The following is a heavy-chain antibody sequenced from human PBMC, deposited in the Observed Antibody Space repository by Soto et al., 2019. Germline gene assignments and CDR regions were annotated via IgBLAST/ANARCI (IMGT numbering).Heavy chain of an antibody. CDR3: STRAYDTNGYYRFDP. CDR1: GGYFSCHS. CDR2: INHSGRV. V-gene: IGHV4-34*01. D-gene: IGHD3-22*01. J-gene: IGHJ5*01. Sequence: SETQSLTCAVSGGYFSCHSLTLIRQSPGKGLEWIGDINHSGRVNYSPSLKSRVTISLDTSKNQFSLTLSAVTAADTAMYYCSTRAYDTNGYYRFDPWGQGTLVTVSS.